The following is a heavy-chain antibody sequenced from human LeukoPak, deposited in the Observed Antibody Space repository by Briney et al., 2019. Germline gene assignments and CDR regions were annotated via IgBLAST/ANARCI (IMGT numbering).Heavy chain of an antibody. CDR1: GFNFRTYW. D-gene: IGHD4-11*01. Sequence: HPGGSLRLSCATSGFNFRTYWTTWVRQAPGKGLEWVANMKQDGSEKNYVGSVKGRFTISRDNDKNSLYLQMNSLRVEDTAVYYCARSARDSECTNMDYWGQGTLVTVSS. V-gene: IGHV3-7*02. J-gene: IGHJ4*02. CDR2: MKQDGSEK. CDR3: ARSARDSECTNMDY.